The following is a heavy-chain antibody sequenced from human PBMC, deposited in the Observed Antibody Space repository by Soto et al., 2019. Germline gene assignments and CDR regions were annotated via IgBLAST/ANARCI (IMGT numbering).Heavy chain of an antibody. CDR1: GFTVSSNY. D-gene: IGHD7-27*01. V-gene: IGHV3-53*05. J-gene: IGHJ6*02. Sequence: SCAASGFTVSSNYMSWVRQAPGKGLEWVSVIYSGGSTYYADSVKGRFTISRDNSKNTLYLQMNSLRAEDTAVYYCAKDSPRPLGVYYYGMDVWGQGTTVTVSS. CDR3: AKDSPRPLGVYYYGMDV. CDR2: IYSGGST.